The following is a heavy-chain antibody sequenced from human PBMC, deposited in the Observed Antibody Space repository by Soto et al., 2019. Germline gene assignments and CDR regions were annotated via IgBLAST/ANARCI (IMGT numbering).Heavy chain of an antibody. CDR2: IIPILGTA. CDR3: ARFTAAGKYYFDY. D-gene: IGHD6-13*01. J-gene: IGHJ4*02. V-gene: IGHV1-69*13. Sequence: ASVKVSCKASGGTFSSYAISWVRQAPGQGLEWMGGIIPILGTANYAQKFQGRVTITADESTSTAYMELSSLRSEDTAVYYCARFTAAGKYYFDYWGQGTLVTVSS. CDR1: GGTFSSYA.